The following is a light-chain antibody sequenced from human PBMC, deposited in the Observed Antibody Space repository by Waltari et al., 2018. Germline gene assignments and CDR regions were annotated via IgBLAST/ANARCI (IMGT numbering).Light chain of an antibody. J-gene: IGKJ3*01. V-gene: IGKV2-28*01. CDR2: VGS. CDR3: MQGLHFPLT. CDR1: QSLLYSNGYNY. Sequence: DVVMTQSPLSLPVTPGEPASISCRSSQSLLYSNGYNYVNWYLQRPGQSPQLLIYVGSNRASGVPGRFSGSGSGTDFTLKISRVEAEDVGVYYCMQGLHFPLTFGPGTKVDIK.